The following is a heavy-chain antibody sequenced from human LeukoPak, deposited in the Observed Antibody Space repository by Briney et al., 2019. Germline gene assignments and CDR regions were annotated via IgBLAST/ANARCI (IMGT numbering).Heavy chain of an antibody. CDR3: ARGGSSTYQDWGFDP. D-gene: IGHD3/OR15-3a*01. CDR2: INPNSGGT. Sequence: ASVKVSCKASGYIFTGYYMHWVRQAPGQGLEWMGWINPNSGGTNYAQKFQGRVTMTRDTSISTAYMELSRLRSDDTAVYYCARGGSSTYQDWGFDPWGQGTLVTVSS. V-gene: IGHV1-2*02. CDR1: GYIFTGYY. J-gene: IGHJ5*02.